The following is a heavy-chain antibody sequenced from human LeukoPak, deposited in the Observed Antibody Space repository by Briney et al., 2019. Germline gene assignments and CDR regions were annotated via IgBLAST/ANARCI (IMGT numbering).Heavy chain of an antibody. CDR2: INPNSGDT. V-gene: IGHV1-2*02. CDR1: GYTFTGYY. J-gene: IGHJ4*02. Sequence: ASVKVSFKASGYTFTGYYMHWVRQAPGQGLEWMGWINPNSGDTNYAQKFQGRVTMTRDTAISTAYMELSRLRSDDTAVYYCARDTPRPVPRGFEYWGQGTLVTVSS. CDR3: ARDTPRPVPRGFEY.